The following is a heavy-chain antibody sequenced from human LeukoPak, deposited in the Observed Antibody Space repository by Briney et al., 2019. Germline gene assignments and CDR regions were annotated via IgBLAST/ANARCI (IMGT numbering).Heavy chain of an antibody. D-gene: IGHD3-22*01. CDR1: GYTLTELS. CDR3: ARGGSVIVVVIDFDY. Sequence: VASVKVSCKVSGYTLTELSMHWVRQAPGQGLEWMGIINPSGGSTSYAQKFQGRVTMTRDTSTSTVYMELSSLRSEDTAVYYCARGGSVIVVVIDFDYWGQGTLVTVSS. V-gene: IGHV1-46*01. CDR2: INPSGGST. J-gene: IGHJ4*02.